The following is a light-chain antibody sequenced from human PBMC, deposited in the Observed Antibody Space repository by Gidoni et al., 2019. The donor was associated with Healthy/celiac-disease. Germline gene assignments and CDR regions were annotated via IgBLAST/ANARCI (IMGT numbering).Light chain of an antibody. CDR3: SSYTSSSTLV. J-gene: IGLJ2*01. CDR2: DGS. CDR1: SSDVGGYNY. Sequence: QSALTQPASSSGSPGPSTTISCTGTSSDVGGYNYVSWYQQHPGKAPKLMIYDGSNRPSGVSNRFSGSKSGNTASLTISGLQAEDEADYYCSSYTSSSTLVFGGGTKLTVL. V-gene: IGLV2-14*03.